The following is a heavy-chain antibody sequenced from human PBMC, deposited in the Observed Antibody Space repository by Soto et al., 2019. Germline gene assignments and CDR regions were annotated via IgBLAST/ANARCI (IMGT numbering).Heavy chain of an antibody. J-gene: IGHJ4*02. CDR1: GYTFSSYG. D-gene: IGHD5-18*01. V-gene: IGHV1-18*01. Sequence: QVQLVQSGAEVKKSGASVKVSCKASGYTFSSYGITWVRQAPGQRLEWMGSSNTYNGHTNYAQKLQGRVTMTTDTSTSTAYMEPRSLRSDDTAVYYCARERGGYSYGDYWGQGALVTVSS. CDR3: ARERGGYSYGDY. CDR2: SNTYNGHT.